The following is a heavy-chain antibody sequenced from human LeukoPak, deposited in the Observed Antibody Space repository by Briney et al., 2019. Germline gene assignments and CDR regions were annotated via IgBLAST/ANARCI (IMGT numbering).Heavy chain of an antibody. Sequence: SQTLSLTCTVSGGSISSGSYYWSWIRQPAGTGLEWIGRIYTSGSTNYNPSLKSRVTISVDTSKNQFSLKLSSVTAADTAVYYCARDMIPYYGMDVWGQGTTVTVSS. CDR2: IYTSGST. CDR3: ARDMIPYYGMDV. D-gene: IGHD3-16*01. J-gene: IGHJ6*02. V-gene: IGHV4-61*02. CDR1: GGSISSGSYY.